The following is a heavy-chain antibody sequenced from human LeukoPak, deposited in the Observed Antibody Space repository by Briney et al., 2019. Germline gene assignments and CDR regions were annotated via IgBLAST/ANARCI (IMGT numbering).Heavy chain of an antibody. V-gene: IGHV1-2*02. Sequence: ASVKVSCKASGYTFTGYYMHWVRQAPGQGLEWMGWINPNSGGTNYAQKFQGGVTMTRDTSISTAYMELSRLRSDDTAVYYCARDRVAAGLFDYWGQGTLVTVSS. J-gene: IGHJ4*02. D-gene: IGHD6-25*01. CDR2: INPNSGGT. CDR3: ARDRVAAGLFDY. CDR1: GYTFTGYY.